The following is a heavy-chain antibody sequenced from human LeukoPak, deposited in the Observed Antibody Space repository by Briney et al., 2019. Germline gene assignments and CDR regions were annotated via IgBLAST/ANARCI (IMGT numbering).Heavy chain of an antibody. CDR2: ISYDGSNK. J-gene: IGHJ4*02. D-gene: IGHD1-26*01. CDR3: ARDRGRGGVGATAFDY. CDR1: GFTFSSYA. Sequence: GGSLRLSCAASGFTFSSYAMHWVRQAPGKGLEWVAVISYDGSNKYYADSVKGRFTISRDNSKNTLYLQMNSLRAEDTAVYYCARDRGRGGVGATAFDYWGQGTLVTVSS. V-gene: IGHV3-30*04.